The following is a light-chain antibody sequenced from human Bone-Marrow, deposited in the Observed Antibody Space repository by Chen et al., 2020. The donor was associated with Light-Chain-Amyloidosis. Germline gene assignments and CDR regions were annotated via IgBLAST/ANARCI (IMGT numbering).Light chain of an antibody. Sequence: EIVLTQSPATLSLSPGERATLFCRASQSVSRYLAWYQQKPGQAPRLLIYDTSNRATGIPTRFSASGSGTDFTLTISRLEPEDFAVYYCQQRRETFGQGTRLE. CDR1: QSVSRY. CDR2: DTS. CDR3: QQRRET. J-gene: IGKJ5*01. V-gene: IGKV3-11*01.